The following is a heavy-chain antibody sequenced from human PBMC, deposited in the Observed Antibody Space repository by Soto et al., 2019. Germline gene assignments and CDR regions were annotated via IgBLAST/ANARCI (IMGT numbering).Heavy chain of an antibody. V-gene: IGHV1-46*01. CDR1: GYTFTSYY. J-gene: IGHJ4*02. CDR3: ARESSIAAAGREGRDDY. Sequence: ASVKVSCKASGYTFTSYYMHWVRQAPGQGFEWMGIINPSGGSTSYAQKFQGRVTMTRDTSTSTVYMELSSLRSEDTAVYYCARESSIAAAGREGRDDYWGQGTLVTVSS. CDR2: INPSGGST. D-gene: IGHD6-13*01.